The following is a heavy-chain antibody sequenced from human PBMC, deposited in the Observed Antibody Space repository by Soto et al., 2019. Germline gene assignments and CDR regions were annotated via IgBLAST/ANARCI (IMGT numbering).Heavy chain of an antibody. D-gene: IGHD2-15*01. CDR2: ISYDGSNK. CDR1: GFTFSSYA. V-gene: IGHV3-30-3*01. CDR3: ARVPSSSGRAHFDY. Sequence: QVQLVESGGGVVQPGRSLRLSCAASGFTFSSYAMHWVRQAPGKGLGWVAVISYDGSNKYYADSVKGRFTISRDNSKNTRYLQMNSLRAEDTAVYYCARVPSSSGRAHFDYWGQGTLVTVSS. J-gene: IGHJ4*02.